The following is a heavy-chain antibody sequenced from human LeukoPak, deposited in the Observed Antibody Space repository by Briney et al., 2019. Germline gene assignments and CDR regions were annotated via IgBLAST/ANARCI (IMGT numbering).Heavy chain of an antibody. CDR2: IREDGSEK. CDR3: ARDHDAFDI. CDR1: GFTFSSYW. J-gene: IGHJ3*02. V-gene: IGHV3-7*01. Sequence: PGGSLRLSCAASGFTFSSYWMTWVRQAPGKGLEWVANIREDGSEKYYVDSVKGRFTISRDNAKNSLYLQMNSLRAEDTAVYYCARDHDAFDIWGQGTMVTVSS.